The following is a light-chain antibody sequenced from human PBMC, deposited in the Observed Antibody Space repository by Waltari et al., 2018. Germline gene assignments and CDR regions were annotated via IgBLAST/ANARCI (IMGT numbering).Light chain of an antibody. CDR2: GVN. CDR3: CSYAGSYTFL. J-gene: IGLJ2*01. Sequence: QAALTQPRSVSGSPGQSVTISCTGTSSDIGGSNYVSWYQQHPGTAPKLMIYGVNKRPSGVSDRFSGSKSGNTASLTISGLQAEDEADYYCCSYAGSYTFLFGGGTRLTVL. V-gene: IGLV2-11*01. CDR1: SSDIGGSNY.